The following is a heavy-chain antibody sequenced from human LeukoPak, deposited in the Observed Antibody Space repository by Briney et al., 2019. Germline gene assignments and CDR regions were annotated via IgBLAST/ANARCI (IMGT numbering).Heavy chain of an antibody. Sequence: ASVKVSCKVSGYTLTGLSMHWVRQAPGKGLEWMGGFDPEDGETIYAQKFQGRVTMTEDTSTDTAYMELSSLRSEDTAVYYCATQNIVVVPAARFDYWGQGTLVTVSS. CDR3: ATQNIVVVPAARFDY. CDR1: GYTLTGLS. CDR2: FDPEDGET. J-gene: IGHJ4*02. V-gene: IGHV1-24*01. D-gene: IGHD2-2*01.